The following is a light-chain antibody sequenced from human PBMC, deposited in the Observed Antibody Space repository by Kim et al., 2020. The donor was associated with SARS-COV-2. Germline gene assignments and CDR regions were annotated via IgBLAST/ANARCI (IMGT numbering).Light chain of an antibody. J-gene: IGLJ2*01. CDR3: AAWDDSLNAVV. CDR1: SSNIGSYT. Sequence: ELTQPPSASGTPGQRVTISCSGGSSNIGSYTVDWYQQLPRTAPKLLIYSNNQRPSGVPDRFSGSKSGTSASLAFSGLQSEDEADYYCAAWDDSLNAVV. CDR2: SNN. V-gene: IGLV1-44*01.